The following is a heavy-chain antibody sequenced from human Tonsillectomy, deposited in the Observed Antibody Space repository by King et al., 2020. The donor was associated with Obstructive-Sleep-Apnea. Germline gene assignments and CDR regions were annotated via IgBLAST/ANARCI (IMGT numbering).Heavy chain of an antibody. D-gene: IGHD3-22*01. CDR2: IICNSGSI. CDR3: AKDSYYDSGGPYYYDMDV. J-gene: IGHJ6*02. CDR1: GFTFDVYA. Sequence: VQLVESGGGLVQPGRSLRLSCAASGFTFDVYAMHWVRQPPGTVLYGVSRIICNSGSIAYADSVVGRFTISTANAKKSLYLQMNSLRAEDTALYYCAKDSYYDSGGPYYYDMDVWGQGTPVTVSS. V-gene: IGHV3-9*01.